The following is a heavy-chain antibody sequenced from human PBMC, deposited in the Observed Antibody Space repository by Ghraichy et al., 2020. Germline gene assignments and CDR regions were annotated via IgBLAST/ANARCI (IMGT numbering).Heavy chain of an antibody. D-gene: IGHD5-12*01. Sequence: GSLRLSCTVSGGSISSYYWSWIRQPPGKGLEWIGYIYYSGSTNYNPSLKSRVTISVDTSKNQFSLKLSSVTAADTAVYYCARDRVDIVAGHAFDIWGQGTMVTVSS. J-gene: IGHJ3*02. CDR3: ARDRVDIVAGHAFDI. CDR2: IYYSGST. CDR1: GGSISSYY. V-gene: IGHV4-59*01.